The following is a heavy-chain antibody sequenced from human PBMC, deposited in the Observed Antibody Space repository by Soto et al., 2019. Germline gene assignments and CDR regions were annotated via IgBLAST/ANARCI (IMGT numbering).Heavy chain of an antibody. CDR3: ARAIPGYYYGMDV. CDR1: GGSISSGGHY. D-gene: IGHD2-21*01. V-gene: IGHV4-31*03. J-gene: IGHJ6*02. CDR2: IFYTGST. Sequence: LSLTCTVSGGSISSGGHYWNWIRQHPGKGLEWIGYIFYTGSTNYNPPLKSRVIISVDTSKNQFSLKLTSVTAADTALYYCARAIPGYYYGMDVWGQRTSVTVSS.